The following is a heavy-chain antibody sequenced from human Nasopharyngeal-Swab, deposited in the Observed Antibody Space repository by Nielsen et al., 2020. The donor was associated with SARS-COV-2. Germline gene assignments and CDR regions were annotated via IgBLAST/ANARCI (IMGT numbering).Heavy chain of an antibody. CDR2: INSSGTT. J-gene: IGHJ4*02. CDR3: ARDHSYYDSNGYYFDY. Sequence: SETLSLTCTVSGGSISTYYWSWIRQPPGKGLEWIGYINSSGTTNYNPSLKSRVTISVDTSKNQFSLKLSSVTAADTAVYYCARDHSYYDSNGYYFDYWGLGTLFTVSS. D-gene: IGHD3-22*01. V-gene: IGHV4-59*01. CDR1: GGSISTYY.